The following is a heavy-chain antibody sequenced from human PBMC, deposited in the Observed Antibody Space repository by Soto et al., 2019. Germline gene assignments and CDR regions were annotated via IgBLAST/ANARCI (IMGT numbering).Heavy chain of an antibody. V-gene: IGHV4-39*01. CDR1: GGSISDINDH. Sequence: SETLSLTCTVSGGSISDINDHWGWIRQSPGKGLEWIGSIYYSGSTYYNPSLKSRVTVSVDTSKNQFSLKLSSVTAADTAVYYCARRYGDCFDYWGQGTLVTVSS. J-gene: IGHJ4*02. D-gene: IGHD4-17*01. CDR3: ARRYGDCFDY. CDR2: IYYSGST.